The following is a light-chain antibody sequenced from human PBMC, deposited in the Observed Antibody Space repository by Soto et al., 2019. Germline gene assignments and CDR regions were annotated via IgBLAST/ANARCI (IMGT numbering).Light chain of an antibody. CDR2: DVT. CDR1: SSDVGAYNY. V-gene: IGLV2-14*01. J-gene: IGLJ2*01. Sequence: QSALTQPASVSGSLGQSITISCTGTSSDVGAYNYVSWYQQHPGKATKLMVYDVTNRPSGVSNRFSGSKSGNTASLTISGLQAEDEADYYCSSYTSSSTEVFGGGTKVTVL. CDR3: SSYTSSSTEV.